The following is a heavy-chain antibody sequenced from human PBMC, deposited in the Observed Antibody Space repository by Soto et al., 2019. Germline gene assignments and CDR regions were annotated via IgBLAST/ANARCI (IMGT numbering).Heavy chain of an antibody. J-gene: IGHJ6*02. CDR3: AREGVAPYYYSGMDV. CDR1: GYTFTRSG. Sequence: ASVKVSCKASGYTFTRSGISWVRQAPGQGLEWMGWISTYNGDTNYAQTFQGRVTMTTDTSTSTVYMELRSLRSDDTAVYYCAREGVAPYYYSGMDVWGQGTPFTVFS. V-gene: IGHV1-18*01. D-gene: IGHD5-12*01. CDR2: ISTYNGDT.